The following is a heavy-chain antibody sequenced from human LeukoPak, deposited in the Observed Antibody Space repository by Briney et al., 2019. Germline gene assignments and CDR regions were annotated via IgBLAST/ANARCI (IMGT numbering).Heavy chain of an antibody. CDR3: ARGPVKCYGSGSYFYYYGMDV. J-gene: IGHJ6*02. D-gene: IGHD3-10*01. Sequence: SETLSLTCAVYGGSFSGYYWSWIRQPPGKGLEWIGEINHSGSTNYNPSLKSRVTISVDTSKNQFSLKLSSVTAADTAVYYRARGPVKCYGSGSYFYYYGMDVWGQGTTVTVSS. CDR2: INHSGST. V-gene: IGHV4-34*01. CDR1: GGSFSGYY.